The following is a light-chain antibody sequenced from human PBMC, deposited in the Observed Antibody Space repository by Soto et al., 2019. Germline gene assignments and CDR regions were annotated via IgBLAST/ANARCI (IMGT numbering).Light chain of an antibody. Sequence: EIVMTQSPATLSVSPGERATLSCNASHYIYRNVAWFQQRPGQAPRLLIYRASTRATGNPARFSGSGSGTEFTLTITSLQSEDFALSYCQHYHNLWTFGQGTEGESK. J-gene: IGKJ1*01. V-gene: IGKV3-15*01. CDR1: HYIYRN. CDR2: RAS. CDR3: QHYHNLWT.